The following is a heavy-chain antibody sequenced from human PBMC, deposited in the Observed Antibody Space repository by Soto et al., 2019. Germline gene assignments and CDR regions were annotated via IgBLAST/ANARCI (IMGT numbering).Heavy chain of an antibody. CDR1: GGSISSSSYY. Sequence: ETLSLTCTVSGGSISSSSYYWGWIRQPPGKGLEWIGSIYYSGSTYYNPSLKSRVTISVDTSKNQFSLKLSSVTAADTAVYYCASLLWFGELYSRFDPWGQGTLVTVSS. V-gene: IGHV4-39*01. CDR2: IYYSGST. CDR3: ASLLWFGELYSRFDP. D-gene: IGHD3-10*01. J-gene: IGHJ5*02.